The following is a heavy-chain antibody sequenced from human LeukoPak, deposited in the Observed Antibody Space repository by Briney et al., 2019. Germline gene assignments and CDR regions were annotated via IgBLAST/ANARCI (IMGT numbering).Heavy chain of an antibody. CDR3: ARGARGWYHAFDI. CDR1: GYTFTSYY. D-gene: IGHD6-19*01. V-gene: IGHV1-46*01. Sequence: ASVKVSCKASGYTFTSYYMHWVRQAPGQGLEWMGIINPSGGSTSYAQKFQGRVTMTRDTSTSTVYMELNSLRAEDTAVYYCARGARGWYHAFDIWGQGTMVTVSS. CDR2: INPSGGST. J-gene: IGHJ3*02.